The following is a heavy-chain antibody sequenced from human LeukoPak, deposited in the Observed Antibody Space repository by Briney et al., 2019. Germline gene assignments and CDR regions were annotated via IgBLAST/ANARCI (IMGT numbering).Heavy chain of an antibody. J-gene: IGHJ6*02. V-gene: IGHV3-23*01. CDR2: ISGSGGST. CDR3: AKTGHGYVWGSYRSPYYYGMDV. CDR1: GFTFSSYA. Sequence: GGSLRLSCAASGFTFSSYAMSWVRQAPGKGLEWVSAISGSGGSTYYADSVKGRFTISRDNSKNTLYLQMNSLRAEDTAVYYCAKTGHGYVWGSYRSPYYYGMDVWGQGTTVTVSS. D-gene: IGHD3-16*02.